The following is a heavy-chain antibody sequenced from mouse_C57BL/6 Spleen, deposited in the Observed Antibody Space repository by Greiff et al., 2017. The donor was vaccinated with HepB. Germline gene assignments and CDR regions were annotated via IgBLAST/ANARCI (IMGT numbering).Heavy chain of an antibody. CDR3: ARGVLRYQKGGAMDY. D-gene: IGHD1-1*01. CDR2: ISSGSSTI. V-gene: IGHV5-17*01. J-gene: IGHJ4*01. Sequence: EVQLVESGGGLVKPGGSLKLSCAASGFTFSDYGMHWVRQAPEKGLEWVAYISSGSSTIYYADTVKGRFTISRDNAKNTLFLQMTSLRSEDTAMYYWARGVLRYQKGGAMDYWGQGTSVTVSS. CDR1: GFTFSDYG.